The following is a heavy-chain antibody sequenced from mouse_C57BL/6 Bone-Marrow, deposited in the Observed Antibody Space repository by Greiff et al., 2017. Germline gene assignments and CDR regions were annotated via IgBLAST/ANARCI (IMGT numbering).Heavy chain of an antibody. Sequence: EVQLQQSGPVLVKPGASVKMSCKASGYTFTDYYMNWVKQSHGKSLEWIGVINPYNGGTSYNQKFKGKATLTVDKSSSTAYMELNSLTSEDSAVDYCAPVYDYGSSYGFAYGGQGTRVTVSA. J-gene: IGHJ3*01. CDR1: GYTFTDYY. D-gene: IGHD1-1*01. CDR2: INPYNGGT. V-gene: IGHV1-19*01. CDR3: APVYDYGSSYGFAY.